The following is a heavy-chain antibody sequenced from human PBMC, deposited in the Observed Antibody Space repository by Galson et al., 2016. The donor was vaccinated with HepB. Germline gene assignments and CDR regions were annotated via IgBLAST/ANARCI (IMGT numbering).Heavy chain of an antibody. Sequence: SLRLSCAASGFTVSSNYMTWVRQAPGKGLEWVSLIYSDGRTYYADSVKGRFTISRDNSKNTLYLEMNSLRAEDTAVYYCARENWGTFDWWGQGTPVTVSS. CDR2: IYSDGRT. CDR3: ARENWGTFDW. CDR1: GFTVSSNY. J-gene: IGHJ4*02. D-gene: IGHD3-16*01. V-gene: IGHV3-53*01.